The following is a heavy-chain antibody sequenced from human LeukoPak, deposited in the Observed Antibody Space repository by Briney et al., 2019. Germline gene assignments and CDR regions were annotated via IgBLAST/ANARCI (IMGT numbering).Heavy chain of an antibody. V-gene: IGHV4-59*01. D-gene: IGHD3-10*01. CDR2: IYYSGST. CDR1: GGSISSDY. CDR3: VSVGISGY. J-gene: IGHJ4*02. Sequence: SETLSLTCTVSGGSISSDYWSWIRQPPGKGLEWIGYIYYSGSTNYNPSLKSRVTISVDTSKNQFSLKLSSVTAADTAVYYCVSVGISGYWGQGTLVTVSS.